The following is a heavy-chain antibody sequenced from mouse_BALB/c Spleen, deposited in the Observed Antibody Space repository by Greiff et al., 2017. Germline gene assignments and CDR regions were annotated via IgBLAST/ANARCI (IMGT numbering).Heavy chain of an antibody. D-gene: IGHD1-1*01. CDR1: GYTFTSYW. CDR3: ARGDYGRAFAY. CDR2: INPSTGYT. V-gene: IGHV1-7*01. Sequence: QVQLQQSGAELAKPGASVKMSCKASGYTFTSYWMHWVKQRPGQGLEWIGYINPSTGYTEYNQKFKDKATLTADKSSSTAYMQLSSLTSEDSAVYYCARGDYGRAFAYWGQGTLVTVSA. J-gene: IGHJ3*01.